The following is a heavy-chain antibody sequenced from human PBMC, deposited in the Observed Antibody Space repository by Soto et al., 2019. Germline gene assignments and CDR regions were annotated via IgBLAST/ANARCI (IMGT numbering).Heavy chain of an antibody. CDR2: ISGSGGST. J-gene: IGHJ3*02. CDR3: ATAPEVGYCSSTSCPIGAFDI. Sequence: GGSLRLSCAASGFTFSSYAMSWVRQAPGKGLEWVSTISGSGGSTYYADSVKGRFTIPRDNSKNTLYLQMNSLRAEDTAIYYCATAPEVGYCSSTSCPIGAFDIWGQGTMVTVSS. V-gene: IGHV3-23*01. CDR1: GFTFSSYA. D-gene: IGHD2-2*01.